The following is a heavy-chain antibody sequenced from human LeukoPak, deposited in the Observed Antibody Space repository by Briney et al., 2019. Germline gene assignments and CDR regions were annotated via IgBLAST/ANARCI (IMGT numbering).Heavy chain of an antibody. Sequence: GGSLRLSCAASGFTFSSYEMNWVRQAPGKGLEWVSYISSSGSTIYYADSVKGRFTISRDNAKNTLYLQMNSLRAEDTAVYYCARGNAAAGTDYYYYYYMDVWGKGTTVTISS. V-gene: IGHV3-48*03. CDR1: GFTFSSYE. D-gene: IGHD6-13*01. J-gene: IGHJ6*03. CDR2: ISSSGSTI. CDR3: ARGNAAAGTDYYYYYYMDV.